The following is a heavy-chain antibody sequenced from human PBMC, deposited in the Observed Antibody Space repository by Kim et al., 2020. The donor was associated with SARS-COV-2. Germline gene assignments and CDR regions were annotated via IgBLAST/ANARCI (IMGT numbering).Heavy chain of an antibody. CDR2: IWYDRNSK. V-gene: IGHV3-33*01. CDR1: GFTFSSSG. CDR3: ERNILVGATSYGMDV. D-gene: IGHD1-26*01. J-gene: IGHJ6*02. Sequence: GGSLRLSCAASGFTFSSSGMHWVRQAPGKGLEWVAGIWYDRNSKYYAYSVTGRFTISIDNSKTTLYLQMHSMSAKDKAVYYCERNILVGATSYGMDVWG.